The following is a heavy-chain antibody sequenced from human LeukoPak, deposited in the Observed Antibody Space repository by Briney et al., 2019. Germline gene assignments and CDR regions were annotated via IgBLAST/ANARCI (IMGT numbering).Heavy chain of an antibody. J-gene: IGHJ3*02. D-gene: IGHD6-19*01. CDR2: ISYDGSNK. V-gene: IGHV3-30-3*01. Sequence: GGSLRLSCAASGFTFSSYAMHWVRQAPGKGLEWVAVISYDGSNKYYADSVKGRFTISRDNSKNTLYLQMNSLRAEDTAVYYCARGWLAPDAFDIWGQGTMVTVSS. CDR3: ARGWLAPDAFDI. CDR1: GFTFSSYA.